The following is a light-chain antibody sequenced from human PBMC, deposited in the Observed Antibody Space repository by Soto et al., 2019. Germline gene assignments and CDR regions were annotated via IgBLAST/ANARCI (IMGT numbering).Light chain of an antibody. CDR3: QHYNSYSEA. J-gene: IGKJ1*01. V-gene: IGKV1-5*03. CDR1: QTISSW. Sequence: PSTLSGSVGYRVTITCRASQTISSWLAWYQQKPGKAPKLLIYKASTLKSGVPSRFSGSGSGTEFTLTISSLQPDDFATYYCQHYNSYSEAFGQGTKVDI. CDR2: KAS.